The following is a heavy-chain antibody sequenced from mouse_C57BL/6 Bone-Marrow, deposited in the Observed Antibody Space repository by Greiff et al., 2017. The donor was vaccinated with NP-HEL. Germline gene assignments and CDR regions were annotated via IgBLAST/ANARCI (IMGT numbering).Heavy chain of an antibody. Sequence: EVQLQQSGPGLVKPSQSLSLTCSVTGYSITSGYYWNWIRQFPGNKLEWMGYISYDGSNNYNPSLKNRISITRDTSKNQFFLKLNSVTTEDTATYYCAREWLLLFAYWGQGTLVTVSA. D-gene: IGHD2-3*01. J-gene: IGHJ3*01. CDR2: ISYDGSN. V-gene: IGHV3-6*01. CDR3: AREWLLLFAY. CDR1: GYSITSGYY.